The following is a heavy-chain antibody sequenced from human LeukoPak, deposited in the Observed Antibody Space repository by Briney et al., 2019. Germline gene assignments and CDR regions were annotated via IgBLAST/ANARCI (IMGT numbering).Heavy chain of an antibody. CDR1: GYTFTSYG. Sequence: GASVKVSCKASGYTFTSYGISWVRQAPGQGLEWMGWISAYNGNTNYAQKLQGRVTITTDTSTSTAYMELRSLRSDDTAVYYCARDTRRMSYSSGWYVYWGQGTLVTVSS. V-gene: IGHV1-18*01. CDR3: ARDTRRMSYSSGWYVY. J-gene: IGHJ4*02. D-gene: IGHD6-19*01. CDR2: ISAYNGNT.